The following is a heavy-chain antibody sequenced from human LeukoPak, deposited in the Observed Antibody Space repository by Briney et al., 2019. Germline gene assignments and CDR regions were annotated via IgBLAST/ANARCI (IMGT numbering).Heavy chain of an antibody. CDR2: ISSSSSTI. V-gene: IGHV3-48*04. CDR3: ARDGNHGVAGLFDY. CDR1: GFTFNSYS. D-gene: IGHD6-19*01. J-gene: IGHJ4*02. Sequence: GGSLRLSCAASGFTFNSYSMSRVRQAPGKGLEWVSYISSSSSTIYYADSVKGRFTISRDNAKNSLYLQMNSLRAEDTAVYYCARDGNHGVAGLFDYWGQGTLVTVSS.